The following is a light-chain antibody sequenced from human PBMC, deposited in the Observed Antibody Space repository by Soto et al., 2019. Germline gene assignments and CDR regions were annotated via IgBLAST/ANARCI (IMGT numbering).Light chain of an antibody. V-gene: IGKV3-20*01. J-gene: IGKJ1*01. CDR3: QQYGSSPWT. CDR1: QSVSSY. CDR2: AAS. Sequence: EIVLTQSPATLSSFPGDRVTLSCRASQSVSSYLAWYQQKPGQAPRLLIYAASRRATGIPDRFSGSGSGTDFTLTISRLEPEDFAVYYCQQYGSSPWTFGQGTKVDIK.